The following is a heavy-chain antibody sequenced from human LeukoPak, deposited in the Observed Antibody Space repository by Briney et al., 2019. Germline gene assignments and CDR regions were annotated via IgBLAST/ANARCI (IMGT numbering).Heavy chain of an antibody. CDR2: INDSGGNT. J-gene: IGHJ4*02. CDR1: GFTFSSYA. Sequence: GGSLRLSCAASGFTFSSYAMSWVRQAPGKGLEWVSLINDSGGNTYYADSVKGRFTISRDNSKNTLFLQMSSLRAEDTAVYYCVKRSYFDYWGQGTLVTVSS. V-gene: IGHV3-23*01. CDR3: VKRSYFDY.